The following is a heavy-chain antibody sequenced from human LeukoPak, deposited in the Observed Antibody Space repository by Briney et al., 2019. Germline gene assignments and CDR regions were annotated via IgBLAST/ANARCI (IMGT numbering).Heavy chain of an antibody. CDR2: IHPNSGDT. CDR1: GYSFTDHY. J-gene: IGHJ4*02. V-gene: IGHV1-2*02. CDR3: ASAGYSSSWYGF. D-gene: IGHD6-13*01. Sequence: ASVKVSCKASGYSFTDHYLHWLRQAPGQGLEWMGWIHPNSGDTNYAQRFQGRVTMTRDTSISTAYMELSRLRSDDTAVYYCASAGYSSSWYGFWGQGTLVTVSS.